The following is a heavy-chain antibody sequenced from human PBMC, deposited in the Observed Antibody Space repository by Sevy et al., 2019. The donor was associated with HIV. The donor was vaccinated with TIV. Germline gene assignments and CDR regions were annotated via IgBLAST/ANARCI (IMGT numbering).Heavy chain of an antibody. CDR1: GFIFSSYS. V-gene: IGHV3-48*02. D-gene: IGHD3-16*01. CDR2: INTGSTTI. CDR3: AIDPRDGGDY. Sequence: GGSLRLSCAASGFIFSSYSMNWVRQAPGKGLEWISYINTGSTTIYYADSVKGRFTVSRDNGRSSLFLQMNSLRDEDTAVYYCAIDPRDGGDYWGQGTLVTVSS. J-gene: IGHJ4*02.